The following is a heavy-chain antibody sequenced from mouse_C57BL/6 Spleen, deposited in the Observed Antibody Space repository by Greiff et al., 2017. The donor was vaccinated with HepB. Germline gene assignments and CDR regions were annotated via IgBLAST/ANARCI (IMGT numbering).Heavy chain of an antibody. V-gene: IGHV2-9-1*01. CDR1: GFSLTSYA. CDR3: ARNYGSSLGYAMDY. J-gene: IGHJ4*01. CDR2: IWTGGGT. Sequence: QVQLQESGPGLVAPSQSLSITCTVSGFSLTSYAISWVRQPPGKGLEWLGVIWTGGGTNYNSALKSRLSISKDNSKSQVFLKMNSLQTDDTARYYCARNYGSSLGYAMDYWGQGTSVTVSS. D-gene: IGHD1-1*01.